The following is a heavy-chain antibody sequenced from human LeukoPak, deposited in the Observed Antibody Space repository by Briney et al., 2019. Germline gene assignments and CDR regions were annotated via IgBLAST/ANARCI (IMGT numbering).Heavy chain of an antibody. D-gene: IGHD3-10*01. J-gene: IGHJ4*02. V-gene: IGHV1-2*02. CDR3: ARRGHGAGSYEDY. Sequence: ASVKVSCKASGYTFTNYYVHWVRQAPGQGLEWMGWINGYSGDTNYPQKFQGRVTMTRDTSIRTAYMELRRLRSDDTAVYYCARRGHGAGSYEDYWGQGTLLTVSS. CDR2: INGYSGDT. CDR1: GYTFTNYY.